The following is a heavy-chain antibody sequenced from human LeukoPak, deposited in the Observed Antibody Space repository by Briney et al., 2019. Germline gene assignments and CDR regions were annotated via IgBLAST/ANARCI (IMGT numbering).Heavy chain of an antibody. CDR3: ARGRWYLTGFDP. J-gene: IGHJ5*02. CDR1: GGSISSSNYY. D-gene: IGHD4-23*01. Sequence: SETLSLACTVSGGSISSSNYYWGWIRQPPGKGLEWIGSIYYSGSTYYNPSLKSRVTISVDTSKKQYSLKLSSVTAADTAVYYCARGRWYLTGFDPWGQGTLVTVSS. CDR2: IYYSGST. V-gene: IGHV4-39*01.